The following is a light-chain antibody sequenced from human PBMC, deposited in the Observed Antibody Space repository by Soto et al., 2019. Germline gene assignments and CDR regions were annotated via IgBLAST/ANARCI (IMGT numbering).Light chain of an antibody. Sequence: DIQMTQSPSSLSASIGDRITITCRASQSISTYLNWYQQKPGKAPRLLIYGASTLQNGVPSRFSGSGSATDYTLTISSLQPEDFATYYCQQSFNTPPLTFGGGTKVEMK. CDR2: GAS. J-gene: IGKJ4*01. CDR3: QQSFNTPPLT. V-gene: IGKV1-39*01. CDR1: QSISTY.